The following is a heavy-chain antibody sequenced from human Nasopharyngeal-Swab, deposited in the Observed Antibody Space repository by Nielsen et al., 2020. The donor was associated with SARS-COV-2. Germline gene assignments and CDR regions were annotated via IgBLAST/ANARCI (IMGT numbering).Heavy chain of an antibody. J-gene: IGHJ4*02. Sequence: WIRQPPGKALEWLARIDWDDDKFFSTSLKTRLTISKDTSRNQVVLTMSNMGPVDTATYFCARITGQATAGGGFDYWGPGTLVTVSS. V-gene: IGHV2-70*04. CDR2: IDWDDDK. D-gene: IGHD2-8*02. CDR3: ARITGQATAGGGFDY.